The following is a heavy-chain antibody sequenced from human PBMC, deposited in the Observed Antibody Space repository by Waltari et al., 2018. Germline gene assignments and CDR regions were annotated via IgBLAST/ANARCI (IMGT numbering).Heavy chain of an antibody. Sequence: QVQLQESGPGLVRPSETLSLTCTVSGASVCDYYLTWIRLPPGKGLEWIGTIYDSGATYYNPSLKSRLTMLMDTSKNQFSLILESVTAADRGLYYCTRGLFGRSWTPYYWGQGTLVTVSS. V-gene: IGHV4-59*02. CDR2: IYDSGAT. CDR1: GASVCDYY. J-gene: IGHJ4*02. D-gene: IGHD3-10*01. CDR3: TRGLFGRSWTPYY.